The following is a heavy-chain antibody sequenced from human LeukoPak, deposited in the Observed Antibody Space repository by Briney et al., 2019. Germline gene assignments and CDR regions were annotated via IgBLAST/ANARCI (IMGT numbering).Heavy chain of an antibody. V-gene: IGHV3-64D*09. J-gene: IGHJ4*02. CDR3: VKGGQYSSSSHFDY. Sequence: GGSLRLSCSASGFTISLYAMHWVRQAPGKGLEYVSGISSKGVSTYYADSVNGRFTISRDTSKDTMFLQMSSLRPEDTAVYYCVKGGQYSSSSHFDYWGQGTLVTVSS. D-gene: IGHD6-6*01. CDR1: GFTISLYA. CDR2: ISSKGVST.